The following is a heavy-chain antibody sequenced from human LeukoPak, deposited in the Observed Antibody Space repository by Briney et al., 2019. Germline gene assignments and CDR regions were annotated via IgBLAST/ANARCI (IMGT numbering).Heavy chain of an antibody. J-gene: IGHJ4*01. Sequence: GGSLRLSCEASGFIFSNFSLNWVRQAPGKGLEWVSSISSSGRYIYYADSVKGRFTISRDNTKNSLSLQMNSLRAEDTAIYYCARDSVAVAEIDYWGQGTLVTVSS. CDR3: ARDSVAVAEIDY. CDR2: ISSSGRYI. V-gene: IGHV3-21*01. CDR1: GFIFSNFS. D-gene: IGHD6-19*01.